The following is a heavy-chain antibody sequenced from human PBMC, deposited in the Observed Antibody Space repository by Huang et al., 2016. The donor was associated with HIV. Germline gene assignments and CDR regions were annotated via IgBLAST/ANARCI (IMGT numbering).Heavy chain of an antibody. CDR3: VDQGFGKRDAFDI. Sequence: QMQLVQSGAEVKRTGSSVIISCTASGYTFTHRYLHWVRQAPGQALEGIGWITPFNGNTNYAQKCQDRVTLTTYTSVSTAYMELRSLRSEDTVIYYCVDQGFGKRDAFDIWGQGTMVTVSS. D-gene: IGHD3-10*01. V-gene: IGHV1-45*02. CDR2: ITPFNGNT. J-gene: IGHJ3*02. CDR1: GYTFTHRY.